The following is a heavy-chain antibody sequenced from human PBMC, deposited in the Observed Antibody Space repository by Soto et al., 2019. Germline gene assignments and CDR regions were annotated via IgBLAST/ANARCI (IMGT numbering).Heavy chain of an antibody. Sequence: SETLSLTCTGSGGSISRYYWSLIRQPPGKGLEWIGYIYYSGSTNYNPSLKSRVTISVDTSKNQFSLKLSSVTAADTAVYYCARDPLGRLYFDYWGQGTLVTVSS. CDR1: GGSISRYY. CDR3: ARDPLGRLYFDY. V-gene: IGHV4-59*01. D-gene: IGHD3-22*01. CDR2: IYYSGST. J-gene: IGHJ4*02.